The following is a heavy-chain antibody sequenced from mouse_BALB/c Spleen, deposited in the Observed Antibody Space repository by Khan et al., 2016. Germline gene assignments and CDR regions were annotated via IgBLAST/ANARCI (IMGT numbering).Heavy chain of an antibody. CDR3: ARGYYYGKGYFDY. J-gene: IGHJ2*01. V-gene: IGHV3-2*02. CDR1: GYSITSDFV. CDR2: ISHSGST. Sequence: EVKLLESGPGLVKPSQSLSLTCTVTGYSITSDFVWNWIRQFPGNKLEWMGYISHSGSTSYNPSLKSRFSITRDTSKNQFFLQLNSVTAEDSATYYCARGYYYGKGYFDYWGQGTTLTVSS. D-gene: IGHD1-1*01.